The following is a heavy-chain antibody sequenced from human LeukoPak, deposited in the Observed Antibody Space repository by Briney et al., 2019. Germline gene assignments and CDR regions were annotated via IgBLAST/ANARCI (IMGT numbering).Heavy chain of an antibody. CDR2: ISGSGGST. Sequence: GGSLRLSCAASGFTFSSYAMSWVRQAPGKGLEWVSAISGSGGSTYYADSVKGRFAISRDNSKNTLYLQMNGLRAEDTAVYYCARDYSGSPAGYWGQGTLVTVSS. CDR3: ARDYSGSPAGY. CDR1: GFTFSSYA. J-gene: IGHJ4*02. V-gene: IGHV3-23*01. D-gene: IGHD1-26*01.